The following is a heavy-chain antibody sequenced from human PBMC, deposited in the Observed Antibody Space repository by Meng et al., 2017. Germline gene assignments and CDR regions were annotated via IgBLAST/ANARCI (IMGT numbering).Heavy chain of an antibody. CDR1: GSTFTSYY. V-gene: IGHV1-46*01. CDR2: INPSGGST. Sequence: QVRLWQSGAEVKEPGAPVKVSCKASGSTFTSYYMHWVRQAPGKGLEWMGIINPSGGSTSYAQKFQGRVTMTRDTSTSTVYMELSSLRSEDTAVYYCASSSGWGDPVYDYWGQGTLVTVSS. J-gene: IGHJ4*02. D-gene: IGHD2-21*01. CDR3: ASSSGWGDPVYDY.